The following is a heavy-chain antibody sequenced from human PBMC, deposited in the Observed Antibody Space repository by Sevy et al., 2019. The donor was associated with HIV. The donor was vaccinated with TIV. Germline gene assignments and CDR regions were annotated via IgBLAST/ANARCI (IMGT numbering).Heavy chain of an antibody. Sequence: GGSLRLSCAVSGFTLTNEFFSWVRQAPGKGLEWVAVVYSGGATYYADSVKGRFTISRDKSKSTLYLQMKSLRAEDTAVYYCAGVGDCRGGTCFSGFYYAMDVWGQGTTVTVSS. D-gene: IGHD2-15*01. CDR1: GFTLTNEF. V-gene: IGHV3-53*01. J-gene: IGHJ6*02. CDR2: VYSGGAT. CDR3: AGVGDCRGGTCFSGFYYAMDV.